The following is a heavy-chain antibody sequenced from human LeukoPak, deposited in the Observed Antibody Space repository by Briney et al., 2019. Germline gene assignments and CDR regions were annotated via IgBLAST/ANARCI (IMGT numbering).Heavy chain of an antibody. CDR3: AGNYNSWTRLNY. D-gene: IGHD1-1*01. J-gene: IGHJ4*02. Sequence: GGSLRLSCAASGFTFSGSAMHWVRQASGKGLEWVGHIGNKVSNYATEYAPSLRGRFTISRDDSKDTAYLQVDSLKTEDTAVYYCAGNYNSWTRLNYRGEGTLVTVSS. CDR2: IGNKVSNYAT. V-gene: IGHV3-73*01. CDR1: GFTFSGSA.